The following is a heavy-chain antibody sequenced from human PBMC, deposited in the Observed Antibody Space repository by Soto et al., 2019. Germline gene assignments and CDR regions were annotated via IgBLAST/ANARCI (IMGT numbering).Heavy chain of an antibody. D-gene: IGHD3-3*01. CDR3: ARDRVVRYYYYGMDV. CDR1: GYTFTSYG. Sequence: GXSVKVSCKASGYTFTSYGISRVRQAPVQGLEWMGWISAYNGNTNYAQKLQGRVTMTTDTSTSTAYMELRSLRSDDTAVYYCARDRVVRYYYYGMDVWGQGTTVTVSS. CDR2: ISAYNGNT. J-gene: IGHJ6*02. V-gene: IGHV1-18*01.